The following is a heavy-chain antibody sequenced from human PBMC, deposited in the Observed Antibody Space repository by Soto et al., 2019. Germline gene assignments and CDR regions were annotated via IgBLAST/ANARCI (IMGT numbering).Heavy chain of an antibody. CDR3: ARSPNYYYYGFDV. D-gene: IGHD3-10*01. V-gene: IGHV4-61*08. J-gene: IGHJ6*02. CDR1: GGSVSSGDYF. Sequence: TSETLSLTCTVSGGSVSSGDYFWSWLRQSPGKRLEWIAYIYYSGSTNYNPSLKSRATISVDTSKSQVSLTLTSMTAADAALYYCARSPNYYYYGFDVWGQGTAVTVSS. CDR2: IYYSGST.